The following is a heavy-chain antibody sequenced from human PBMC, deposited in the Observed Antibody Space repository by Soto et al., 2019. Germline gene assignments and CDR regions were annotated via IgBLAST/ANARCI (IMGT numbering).Heavy chain of an antibody. CDR3: ASSITMVRGYYGMDV. V-gene: IGHV4-4*02. Sequence: QVQLQESGPGLVKPSGTLSLTCAVSGGSISSTNWWSWVRQPPGKGLEWIGEIYHSGSTNYNPSLKSRVTISIDKSKNQFSLKLSSVTAADTAVYYCASSITMVRGYYGMDVWGQGTTVTVSS. CDR1: GGSISSTNW. D-gene: IGHD3-10*01. J-gene: IGHJ6*02. CDR2: IYHSGST.